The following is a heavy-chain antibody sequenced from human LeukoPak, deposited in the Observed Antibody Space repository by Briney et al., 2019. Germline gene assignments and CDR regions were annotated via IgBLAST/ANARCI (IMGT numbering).Heavy chain of an antibody. CDR3: VRESITGDRDFDY. Sequence: PGGSLRLSCAASGFTFSGYSMNWVRQAPGMGLEWLSYISSGSRTIFYAYSVKGRFTISRDNGKNSLFLLMSSLRADDTAVYYCVRESITGDRDFDYWGQGTLITVSS. CDR1: GFTFSGYS. D-gene: IGHD7-27*01. J-gene: IGHJ4*02. V-gene: IGHV3-48*01. CDR2: ISSGSRTI.